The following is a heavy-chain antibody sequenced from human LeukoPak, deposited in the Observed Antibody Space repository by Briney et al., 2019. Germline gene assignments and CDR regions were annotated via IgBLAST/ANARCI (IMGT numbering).Heavy chain of an antibody. CDR2: INPSGGST. D-gene: IGHD5-18*01. V-gene: IGHV1-46*01. CDR3: ARDQDTAMVSWFDP. Sequence: ASVKVSCKSSGYTFTIYYMHWVRQAPAQGLEGVGIINPSGGSTSYAQKFQGRVTMTRDTSTSTVYMELSSLRSEDTAVYYCARDQDTAMVSWFDPWGQGTLVTVSS. J-gene: IGHJ5*02. CDR1: GYTFTIYY.